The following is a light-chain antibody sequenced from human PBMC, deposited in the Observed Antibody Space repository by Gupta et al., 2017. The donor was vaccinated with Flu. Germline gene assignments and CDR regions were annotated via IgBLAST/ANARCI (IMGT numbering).Light chain of an antibody. J-gene: IGKJ1*01. V-gene: IGKV1-17*01. CDR3: HYRSYYFWK. CDR1: QDIRNE. Sequence: DIQLTQSPSSLSASVGDRVTITCRASQDIRNELDWYQQKPGKAPKRLIYDASTLQSGVASRCGGSGSGKEFTLTISSLQHEDVATYYCHYRSYYFWKFGQGTKVEIK. CDR2: DAS.